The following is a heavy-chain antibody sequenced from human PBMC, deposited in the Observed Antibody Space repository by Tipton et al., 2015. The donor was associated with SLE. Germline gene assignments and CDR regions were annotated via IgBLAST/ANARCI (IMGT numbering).Heavy chain of an antibody. CDR2: ISSSGSTI. J-gene: IGHJ3*02. CDR1: GFTFSSYE. V-gene: IGHV3-48*03. Sequence: SLRLSCAASGFTFSSYEMNWVRQAPGKGLEWVSYISSSGSTIYYADSVKGRFTISRDNSKNTLYLQMNSLRAEDTAVYYCARECVVAAAGPCDAFDIWGQGTMVTVSS. CDR3: ARECVVAAAGPCDAFDI. D-gene: IGHD6-13*01.